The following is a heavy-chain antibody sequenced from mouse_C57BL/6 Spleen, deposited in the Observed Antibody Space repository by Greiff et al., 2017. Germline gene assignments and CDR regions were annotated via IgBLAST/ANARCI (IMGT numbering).Heavy chain of an antibody. CDR1: GFTFSSYA. D-gene: IGHD2-5*01. J-gene: IGHJ2*01. Sequence: EVKLMESGGGLVKPGGSLKLSCAASGFTFSSYAMSWVRQTPEKRLEWVATISDGGSYTYYPDNVKGRFTISRDNAKNNLYLQMSHLKSEDTAMYYCARDNYNNPFDDWGQGTTLTVSS. CDR2: ISDGGSYT. V-gene: IGHV5-4*01. CDR3: ARDNYNNPFDD.